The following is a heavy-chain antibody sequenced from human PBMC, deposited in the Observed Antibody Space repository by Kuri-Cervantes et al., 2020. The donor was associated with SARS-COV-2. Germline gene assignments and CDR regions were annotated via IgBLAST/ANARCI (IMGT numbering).Heavy chain of an antibody. CDR1: GGSFSGYY. CDR3: ARARIYCSSTSCRPMAFDI. V-gene: IGHV4-34*01. CDR2: INHRGST. Sequence: SQTLSLTCAVYGGSFSGYYWSWIRQPPGKGLEWIGEINHRGSTNYNPSLKSRVTISVDTSKNQFSLKLSSVTAADTAVYYCARARIYCSSTSCRPMAFDIWGQGTMVTVSS. D-gene: IGHD2-2*01. J-gene: IGHJ3*02.